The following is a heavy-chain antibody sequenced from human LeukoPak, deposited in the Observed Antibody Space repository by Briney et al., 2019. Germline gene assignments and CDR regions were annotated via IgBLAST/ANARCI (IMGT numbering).Heavy chain of an antibody. CDR2: INHSGST. D-gene: IGHD4-17*01. J-gene: IGHJ3*02. Sequence: PSETLSLTCAVYGGSFSGYYWSWIRQPPGKGLEWIGKINHSGSTSYNPSLKSRVTISVDTSKNQFSLKLSSVTAADTAVYYCDLTTGDAFDIWGQGTMVTVSS. V-gene: IGHV4-34*01. CDR3: DLTTGDAFDI. CDR1: GGSFSGYY.